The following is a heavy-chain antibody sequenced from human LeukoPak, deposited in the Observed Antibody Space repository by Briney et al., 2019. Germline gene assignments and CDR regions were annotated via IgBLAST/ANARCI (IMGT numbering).Heavy chain of an antibody. Sequence: GRSLRLSCAASGFTFSNYAMNWVRQAPGKGLEWVAVISYDGSNKYYADSVKGRFTISRDSSKNTLYLEMNSLRAEDSAVYYCARGDASSWYFFDYWGQGTLVTVSS. D-gene: IGHD6-13*01. CDR1: GFTFSNYA. CDR2: ISYDGSNK. J-gene: IGHJ4*02. V-gene: IGHV3-30*04. CDR3: ARGDASSWYFFDY.